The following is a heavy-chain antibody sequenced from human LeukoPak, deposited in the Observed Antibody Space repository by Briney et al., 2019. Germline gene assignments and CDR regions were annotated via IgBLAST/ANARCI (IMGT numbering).Heavy chain of an antibody. CDR1: GYTFTSYD. D-gene: IGHD3-10*01. J-gene: IGHJ4*02. CDR3: ARGGRAELLWFGELLQTLDY. Sequence: ASVKVSCKASGYTFTSYDINWVRQATGQGLEWMGWMNPNSGNTGYAQKFQGRVTMTRNTSISTAYMELSSLRSEDTAVYYCARGGRAELLWFGELLQTLDYWGQGTLVTVSS. CDR2: MNPNSGNT. V-gene: IGHV1-8*01.